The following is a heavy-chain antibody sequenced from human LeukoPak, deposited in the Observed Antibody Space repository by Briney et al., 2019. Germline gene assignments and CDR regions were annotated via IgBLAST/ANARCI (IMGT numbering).Heavy chain of an antibody. D-gene: IGHD2-2*01. CDR3: ARDNPGCSSTSCSFDY. J-gene: IGHJ4*02. CDR1: GFTFSSAW. CDR2: ISSSSSYI. V-gene: IGHV3-21*01. Sequence: GGSLRLSCAASGFTFSSAWMTWVRQTPEKGLEWVSSISSSSSYIYYADSVKGRFTISRDNAKNSLNLQMNSLRAEDTAVYYCARDNPGCSSTSCSFDYWGQGTLVTVSS.